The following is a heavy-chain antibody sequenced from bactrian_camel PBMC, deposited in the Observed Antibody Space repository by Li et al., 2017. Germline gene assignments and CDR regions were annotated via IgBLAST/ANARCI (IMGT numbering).Heavy chain of an antibody. Sequence: DVQLVESGGGLVQPGGSLRLSCAASGFTFSSYAMNWVRQAPGKGLEWVSCINSGGSTTYYADSVKGRFTISRDNAENTLYLQLNSLKSEDTGVYYCAAGGRWCGSLWHRPGDYSVWGQGTQVTVS. CDR3: AAGGRWCGSLWHRPGDYSV. CDR2: INSGGSTT. J-gene: IGHJ4*01. D-gene: IGHD6*01. CDR1: GFTFSSYA. V-gene: IGHV3S31*01.